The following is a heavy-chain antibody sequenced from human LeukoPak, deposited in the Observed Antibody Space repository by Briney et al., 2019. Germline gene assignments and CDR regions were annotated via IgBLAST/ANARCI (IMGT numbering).Heavy chain of an antibody. CDR2: IYYSGST. Sequence: PSETLSLTCTVSGGSISSYYWSWIRQPPGKGLEWIGYIYYSGSTNYNPSLKSRVTISVDTSKNQFSLKLSSVTAADTAVYYCARVFHRPYYDILTGSDAFDIWGQGTMVTVSS. V-gene: IGHV4-59*01. CDR1: GGSISSYY. D-gene: IGHD3-9*01. J-gene: IGHJ3*02. CDR3: ARVFHRPYYDILTGSDAFDI.